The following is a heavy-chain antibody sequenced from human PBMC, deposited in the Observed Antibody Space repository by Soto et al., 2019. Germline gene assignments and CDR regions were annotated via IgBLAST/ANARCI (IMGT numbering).Heavy chain of an antibody. CDR2: IDPSDSYT. CDR3: ARSRFCSGGSCSDWFDP. V-gene: IGHV5-10-1*01. D-gene: IGHD2-15*01. Sequence: GESLKISCKGSGYSFTSYWISWVRQMPGKGLEWMGRIDPSDSYTNYSPSFQGHVTISADKSISTAYLQWSSLKASDTAMYYCARSRFCSGGSCSDWFDPWGQGTLVTVS. CDR1: GYSFTSYW. J-gene: IGHJ5*02.